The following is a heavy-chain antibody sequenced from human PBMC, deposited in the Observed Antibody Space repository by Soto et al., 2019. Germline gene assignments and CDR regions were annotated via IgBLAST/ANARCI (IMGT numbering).Heavy chain of an antibody. V-gene: IGHV5-51*01. CDR3: ARQGEYYYFYAVDV. CDR1: GYSFTEYW. CDR2: TFPGDSDT. D-gene: IGHD3-10*01. J-gene: IGHJ6*02. Sequence: GESLKISCRGSGYSFTEYWITWVRQMPGKGLEWMGITFPGDSDTRYSPSFQGQVTISADKSISTTYLQWSSLKASDTAMYYCARQGEYYYFYAVDVWGQGTPVTVSS.